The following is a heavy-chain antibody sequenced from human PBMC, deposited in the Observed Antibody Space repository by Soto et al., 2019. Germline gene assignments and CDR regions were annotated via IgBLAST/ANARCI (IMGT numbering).Heavy chain of an antibody. J-gene: IGHJ4*02. Sequence: PSETLSLTCTVSGGSISSGGYYWSWVRQHPGKGLEWIGYIYYSGSTYYNPSLKSRVTISVDTSKNQFSLKLSSVTAADTAVYYCARVSVVVTALDYWGQGTLVTVSS. CDR3: ARVSVVVTALDY. D-gene: IGHD2-21*02. V-gene: IGHV4-31*03. CDR1: GGSISSGGYY. CDR2: IYYSGST.